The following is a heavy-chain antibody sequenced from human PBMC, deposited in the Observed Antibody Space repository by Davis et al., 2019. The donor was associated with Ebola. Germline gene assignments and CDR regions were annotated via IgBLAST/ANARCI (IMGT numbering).Heavy chain of an antibody. CDR3: ARERWLQLSTYYFDY. CDR1: GFTFSSYW. Sequence: GESLKISCAASGFTFSSYWMTWVSQAPGKGLEWVANIKQDGSEKYYVDSVKGRFTISRDNAKNSLYLQMNSLRAEDAAVYYCARERWLQLSTYYFDYWGQGTLVTVSS. J-gene: IGHJ4*02. CDR2: IKQDGSEK. D-gene: IGHD5-24*01. V-gene: IGHV3-7*03.